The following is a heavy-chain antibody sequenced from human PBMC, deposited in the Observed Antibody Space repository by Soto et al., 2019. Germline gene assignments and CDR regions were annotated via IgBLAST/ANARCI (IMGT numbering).Heavy chain of an antibody. CDR1: GYTFTRNA. V-gene: IGHV1-3*05. D-gene: IGHD3-22*01. CDR3: ARDYYDRSGPLDY. Sequence: QDQLVQSGAEEKKPGASVKVSCKASGYTFTRNAMRWVRQAPGQRLEWMGWINAGNGNTKYSQKFQGRVTITRDTSASTAYMELSSLRSEDTAVYYCARDYYDRSGPLDYWGQGTLVTVSS. CDR2: INAGNGNT. J-gene: IGHJ4*02.